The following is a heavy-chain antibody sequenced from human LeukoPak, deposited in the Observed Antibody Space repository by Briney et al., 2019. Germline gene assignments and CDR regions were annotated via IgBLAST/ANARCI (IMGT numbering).Heavy chain of an antibody. J-gene: IGHJ4*02. Sequence: PSGTLSLTCAVSGCTISSSNWWSWVRQPPGKGLEWIGEIYHSGSTNYNPSLKSRVTISVDKSKNQFSLKLSSVTAADTAVYYCASTKLTPTGYAYWGQGTLVTVSS. CDR1: GCTISSSNW. CDR2: IYHSGST. V-gene: IGHV4-4*02. CDR3: ASTKLTPTGYAY. D-gene: IGHD3-9*01.